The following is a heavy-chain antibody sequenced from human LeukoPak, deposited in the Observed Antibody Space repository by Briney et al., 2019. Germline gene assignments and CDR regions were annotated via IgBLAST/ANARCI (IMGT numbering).Heavy chain of an antibody. D-gene: IGHD6-19*01. CDR3: ARGYSGWYRGFDY. J-gene: IGHJ4*02. Sequence: SETLSLTCTVSGGSISSSSYYWGWIRQPPGKGLEWIGSIYYSGSTYYNPSLKSRVTISVDTSKNQFSLKLSSVTAADTAVYYCARGYSGWYRGFDYWGQGTLVTVSS. V-gene: IGHV4-39*07. CDR1: GGSISSSSYY. CDR2: IYYSGST.